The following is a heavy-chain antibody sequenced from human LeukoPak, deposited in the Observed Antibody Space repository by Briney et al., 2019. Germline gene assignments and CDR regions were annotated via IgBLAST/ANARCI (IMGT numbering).Heavy chain of an antibody. CDR1: GFTFSSYG. CDR3: AKDREWTPRASYYYYMDV. D-gene: IGHD3-3*01. Sequence: GGSLRLSCAASGFTFSSYGMHWVRQAPGKGLEWVAFIRYDGSNKYYADSVKGRFTISRDNSKNTLYLQMDSLRAEDTAVYYCAKDREWTPRASYYYYMDVWGKGTTVTVSS. CDR2: IRYDGSNK. V-gene: IGHV3-30*02. J-gene: IGHJ6*03.